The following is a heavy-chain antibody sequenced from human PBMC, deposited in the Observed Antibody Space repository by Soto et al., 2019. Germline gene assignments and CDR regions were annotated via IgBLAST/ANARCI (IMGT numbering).Heavy chain of an antibody. V-gene: IGHV4-34*01. CDR1: GGSFSGYY. J-gene: IGHJ5*02. CDR3: ARGPRIAARRVGWFDP. D-gene: IGHD6-6*01. CDR2: INHSGST. Sequence: SETLSLTCAVYGGSFSGYYWSWIRQPPGKGLEWIGEINHSGSTNYNPSLKSRVTISVDTSKNQFSMKLSSVTAADTAVYYCARGPRIAARRVGWFDPWGQGTLVTVSS.